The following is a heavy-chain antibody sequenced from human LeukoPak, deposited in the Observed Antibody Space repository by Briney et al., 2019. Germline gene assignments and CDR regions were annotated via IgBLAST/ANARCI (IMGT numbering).Heavy chain of an antibody. CDR1: GFTFSSYW. Sequence: SGGSLRLSCAASGFTFSSYWMSWVRQAPGKGLEWVANIKKDGSEKYYVDSVKGRFTISRDNAKTSLYLKMNSLRAEDTAVYYCARDLAGVTGYTYGRGIDYWGQGTLVTVSS. CDR3: ARDLAGVTGYTYGRGIDY. V-gene: IGHV3-7*01. J-gene: IGHJ4*02. CDR2: IKKDGSEK. D-gene: IGHD5-18*01.